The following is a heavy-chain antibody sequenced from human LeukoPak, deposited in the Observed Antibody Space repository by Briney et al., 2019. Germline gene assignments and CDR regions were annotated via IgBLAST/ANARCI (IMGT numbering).Heavy chain of an antibody. D-gene: IGHD3-22*01. CDR1: GYTFTSYG. J-gene: IGHJ6*02. V-gene: IGHV1-18*01. Sequence: GASVKVSCKASGYTFTSYGISWVRQAPGQGLEWMGWISAYSGNTNYAQKLQGRVTMTTDTSTSTAYMELSSLRSEDTAVYYCAGTYYYDSSGYYPADYYYSGMDVWGQGTTVTVSS. CDR3: AGTYYYDSSGYYPADYYYSGMDV. CDR2: ISAYSGNT.